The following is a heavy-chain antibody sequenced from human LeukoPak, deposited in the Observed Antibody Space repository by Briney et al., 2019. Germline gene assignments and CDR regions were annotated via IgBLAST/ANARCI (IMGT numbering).Heavy chain of an antibody. CDR3: AREGDAGIAVAGPFDY. Sequence: SVKVSCKASGGTFSSYAISWVRQAAGQGLEWMGGIIPIFGTANYAQKFQGRVTITADESTSTAYMELSSLRSEDTAVYYCAREGDAGIAVAGPFDYWGQGTLVTVSS. CDR2: IIPIFGTA. V-gene: IGHV1-69*01. J-gene: IGHJ4*02. D-gene: IGHD6-19*01. CDR1: GGTFSSYA.